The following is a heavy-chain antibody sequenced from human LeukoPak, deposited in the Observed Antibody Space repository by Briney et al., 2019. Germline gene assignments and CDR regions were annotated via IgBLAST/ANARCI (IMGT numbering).Heavy chain of an antibody. J-gene: IGHJ4*02. D-gene: IGHD3-3*01. CDR1: GGSFSGYY. CDR2: INHSGST. CDR3: ARAIWSPSIRLDY. Sequence: SETLSLTCAVYGGSFSGYYWSWIRQPPGKGLEWIGEINHSGSTNYNPSLKSRVTISVDTSKNQFSLKLSSVTAADTAVYYCARAIWSPSIRLDYWGQGNLVTVSS. V-gene: IGHV4-34*01.